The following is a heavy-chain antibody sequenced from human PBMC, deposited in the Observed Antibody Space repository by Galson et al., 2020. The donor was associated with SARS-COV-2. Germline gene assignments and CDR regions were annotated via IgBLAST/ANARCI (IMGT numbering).Heavy chain of an antibody. J-gene: IGHJ6*02. Sequence: GWSLRLSCVAGGFSFNNFGMHWVRQAPGKGLEWVALISYEGSKKYYADSVKGRFTISKDNSRNTLYLSMNSLRREDTAVYYCAKFRDFFDFRSGYYTMDTWGLGTTVTVSS. CDR3: AKFRDFFDFRSGYYTMDT. V-gene: IGHV3-30*18. CDR1: GFSFNNFG. CDR2: ISYEGSKK. D-gene: IGHD3-3*01.